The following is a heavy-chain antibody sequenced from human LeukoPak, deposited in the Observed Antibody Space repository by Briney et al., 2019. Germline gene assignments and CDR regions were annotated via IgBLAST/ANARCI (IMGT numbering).Heavy chain of an antibody. CDR1: GFTFRPFS. D-gene: IGHD6-19*01. CDR3: ARAAYSSGPDY. Sequence: GGSLRLYCAASGFTFRPFSMNWVRQAPGKGLEWVSYISPSSGNIHYADSVRGRFTIPRDNAKNSLYLQVNSLRDEDTAMYFCARAAYSSGPDYWGQGTLVTVSS. J-gene: IGHJ4*02. CDR2: ISPSSGNI. V-gene: IGHV3-48*02.